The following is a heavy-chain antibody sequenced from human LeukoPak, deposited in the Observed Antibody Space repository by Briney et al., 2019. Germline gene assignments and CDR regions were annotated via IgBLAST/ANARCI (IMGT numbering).Heavy chain of an antibody. D-gene: IGHD3-10*01. CDR2: SSAHNQNK. J-gene: IGHJ4*02. V-gene: IGHV1-18*01. CDR3: ARVADSGSGSHLFDQ. Sequence: ASVTVTCTASGYTFLNYDFNWVRQAPGQGMEGMGWSSAHNQNKKYAHRFQGRVPMTAATSTTTAYMELRSLRSDAPAVYYCARVADSGSGSHLFDQWGQGTLVAVSS. CDR1: GYTFLNYD.